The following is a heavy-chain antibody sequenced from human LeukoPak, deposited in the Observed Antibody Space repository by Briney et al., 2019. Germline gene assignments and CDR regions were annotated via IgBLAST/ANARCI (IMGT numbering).Heavy chain of an antibody. J-gene: IGHJ4*02. CDR1: GYTFTGYY. Sequence: ASVKVSCKASGYTFTGYYMHWVRQATGQGLEWMGWMNPNSGNTGYAQKFQGRVTMTRNTSISTAYMELSSLRSEDTAVYYCARGAKYGSGTPYYFDYWGQGTLVTVSS. CDR3: ARGAKYGSGTPYYFDY. D-gene: IGHD3-10*01. CDR2: MNPNSGNT. V-gene: IGHV1-8*02.